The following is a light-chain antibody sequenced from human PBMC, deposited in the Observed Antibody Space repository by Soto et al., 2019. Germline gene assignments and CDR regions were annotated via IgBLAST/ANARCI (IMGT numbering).Light chain of an antibody. CDR3: QSYDSSLSGEV. CDR1: SSNIGAGYD. J-gene: IGLJ3*02. V-gene: IGLV1-40*01. Sequence: QSVLTQPPSVSGAPGQRATISCTGSSSNIGAGYDVHWYQQLPGTAPKLXXXXNXNRPSGVPDRXSXSXSXXSAXLXITGLQAEDEADYYCQSYDSSLSGEVFGGGTKLTVL. CDR2: XNX.